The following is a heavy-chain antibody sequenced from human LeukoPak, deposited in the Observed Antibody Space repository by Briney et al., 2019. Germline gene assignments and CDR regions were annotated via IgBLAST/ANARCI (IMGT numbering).Heavy chain of an antibody. J-gene: IGHJ6*03. D-gene: IGHD1-26*01. CDR1: GFTFSSYE. Sequence: GGSLRLSCVASGFTFSSYEMNWVRQAPGKGLEWLSYISSSDSTTHYADSVKGRFTISRDSAKNSLYLQMNSLRAEDTAVYYCARGGVGVKRNYMDVWGKGTTVTVSS. V-gene: IGHV3-48*03. CDR2: ISSSDSTT. CDR3: ARGGVGVKRNYMDV.